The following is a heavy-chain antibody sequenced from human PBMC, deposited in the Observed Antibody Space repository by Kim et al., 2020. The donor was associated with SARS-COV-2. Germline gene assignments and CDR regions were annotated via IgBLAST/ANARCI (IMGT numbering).Heavy chain of an antibody. CDR3: ARDHEGDYVLEY. CDR1: GFSFSSCW. V-gene: IGHV3-7*01. J-gene: IGHJ4*02. Sequence: GGSLRLSCAATGFSFSSCWTCWVRQASGKGLERVANIKQDGSNKYDVDSVKGRFTFSRDNAKNPLYLPMNSLRAEDRAVYYCARDHEGDYVLEYWGQG. D-gene: IGHD4-17*01. CDR2: IKQDGSNK.